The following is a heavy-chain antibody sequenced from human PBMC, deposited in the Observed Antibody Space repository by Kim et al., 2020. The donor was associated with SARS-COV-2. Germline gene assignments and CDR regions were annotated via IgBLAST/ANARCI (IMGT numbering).Heavy chain of an antibody. CDR3: ARDGLFVVPEDAFDI. Sequence: QKFQGRVTMTRDTSTSTVYMELSSLRSEDTAVYYCARDGLFVVPEDAFDIWGQGTMVTVSS. J-gene: IGHJ3*02. V-gene: IGHV1-46*01. D-gene: IGHD2-2*01.